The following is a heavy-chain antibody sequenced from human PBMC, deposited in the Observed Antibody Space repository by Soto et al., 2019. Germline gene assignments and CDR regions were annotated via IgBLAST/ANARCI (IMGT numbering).Heavy chain of an antibody. CDR3: VKEQWLPRNYYYGMDV. Sequence: PSQTLSLTCAISGDSVSSNSAAWNWIRQSPSRGLEWLGRTYYRSKWYNDYAVSVKSRITINPDTSRNQFSLQLNSVTPEDTAVYYCVKEQWLPRNYYYGMDVWGQGTTVTVSS. CDR2: TYYRSKWYN. J-gene: IGHJ6*02. CDR1: GDSVSSNSAA. D-gene: IGHD6-19*01. V-gene: IGHV6-1*01.